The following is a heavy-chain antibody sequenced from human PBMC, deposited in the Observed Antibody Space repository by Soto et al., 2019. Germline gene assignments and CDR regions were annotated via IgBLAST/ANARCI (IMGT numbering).Heavy chain of an antibody. J-gene: IGHJ4*02. CDR3: AHSDGGNYYRWYFDS. Sequence: SDPRLVNPTQTLTLTCTYSGFSLTTMGAGGGWIRQPPGKALEWLALISWKDDKRYNPGLESRLTITKDTSKNQVILTLTNMDPVDTATYFCAHSDGGNYYRWYFDSLGQGTLVTVSS. D-gene: IGHD1-26*01. V-gene: IGHV2-5*01. CDR2: ISWKDDK. CDR1: GFSLTTMGAG.